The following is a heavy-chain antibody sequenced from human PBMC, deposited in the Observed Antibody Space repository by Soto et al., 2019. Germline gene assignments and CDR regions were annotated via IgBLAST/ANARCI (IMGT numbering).Heavy chain of an antibody. Sequence: SETLSLTCTVSGGSISSSSYYWGWIRQPPGKGLEWIGSIYYSGSTYYNPSLKSRVTISVDTSKNQFSLKLSSVTAADTAVYYCARTGDTWYQLLSGGMDVWGQGTTVTVSS. J-gene: IGHJ6*02. V-gene: IGHV4-39*01. D-gene: IGHD2-2*01. CDR3: ARTGDTWYQLLSGGMDV. CDR1: GGSISSSSYY. CDR2: IYYSGST.